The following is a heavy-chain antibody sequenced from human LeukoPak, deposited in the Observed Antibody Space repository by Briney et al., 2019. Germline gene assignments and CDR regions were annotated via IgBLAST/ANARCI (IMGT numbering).Heavy chain of an antibody. CDR2: IYYSGST. CDR1: GGSFSGYY. J-gene: IGHJ6*02. Sequence: SETLSLTCAVYGGSFSGYYWSWIRQHPGKGLEWIGYIYYSGSTYYNPSLKSRVTISVDTSKNQFSLKLSSVTAADTAVYYCARDSAYYYYYYGMDVWGQGTTVTVSS. CDR3: ARDSAYYYYYYGMDV. V-gene: IGHV4-31*11.